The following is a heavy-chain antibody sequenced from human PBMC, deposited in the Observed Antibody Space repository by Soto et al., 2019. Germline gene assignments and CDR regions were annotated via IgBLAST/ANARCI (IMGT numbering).Heavy chain of an antibody. CDR2: IYYSGST. J-gene: IGHJ5*02. CDR1: GFSIISSSYY. Sequence: SETLSLTCTVSGFSIISSSYYWGWIRQHPGKGLEWIGSIYYSGSTYYNPSLKSRVTISVDTSKNQFSLKLSSVTAADTAVYYCATQEVGGSYVYTFDPWGQGTLVTVSS. CDR3: ATQEVGGSYVYTFDP. V-gene: IGHV4-39*01. D-gene: IGHD1-26*01.